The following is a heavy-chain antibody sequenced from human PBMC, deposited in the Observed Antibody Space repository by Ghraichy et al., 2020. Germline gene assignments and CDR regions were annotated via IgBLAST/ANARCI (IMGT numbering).Heavy chain of an antibody. CDR3: AKDSSSWYQSNVGWFDP. CDR1: GFTFSSYA. D-gene: IGHD6-13*01. V-gene: IGHV3-23*01. CDR2: ISGSGGST. J-gene: IGHJ5*02. Sequence: GGSLRLSCAASGFTFSSYAMSWVRQAPGKGLEWVSAISGSGGSTYYADSVKGRFTISRDNSKNTLYLQMNSLRAEDTAVYYCAKDSSSWYQSNVGWFDPWGQGTLVTVSS.